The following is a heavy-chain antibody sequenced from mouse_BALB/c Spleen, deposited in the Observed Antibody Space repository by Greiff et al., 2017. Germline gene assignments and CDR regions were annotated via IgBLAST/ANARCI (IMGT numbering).Heavy chain of an antibody. CDR3: ARKGVYYAMDY. CDR2: IYPYNGGT. J-gene: IGHJ4*01. V-gene: IGHV1S29*02. Sequence: EVQLQQSGPELVKPGASVKISCKASGYSFTDYNMHWVKQSHGKSLEWIGYIYPYNGGTGYNQKFKSKATLTVDNSSSTAYMELRSLTSEDSAVYYCARKGVYYAMDYRGQGTSVTVSS. CDR1: GYSFTDYN.